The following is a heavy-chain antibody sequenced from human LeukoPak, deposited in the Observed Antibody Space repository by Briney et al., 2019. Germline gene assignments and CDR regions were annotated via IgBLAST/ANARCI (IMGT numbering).Heavy chain of an antibody. CDR2: LSSDTRDI. D-gene: IGHD3-10*01. V-gene: IGHV3-30*04. CDR3: ARDDLGSIDY. J-gene: IGHJ4*02. CDR1: GFTFSSYA. Sequence: GGPLRLSCAASGFTFSSYAMHWVRQAPGKGLEWVAVLSSDTRDIHYADSVRGRFTISRDNSKNTLNLQMNSLKSEDTALYYCARDDLGSIDYWGQGTLVTVSS.